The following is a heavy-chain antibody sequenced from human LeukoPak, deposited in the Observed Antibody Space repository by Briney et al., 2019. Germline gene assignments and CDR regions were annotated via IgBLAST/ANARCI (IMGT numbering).Heavy chain of an antibody. D-gene: IGHD1-26*01. V-gene: IGHV1-18*01. Sequence: GASVKVSCNASGYTFTSYGISRVRQAPGQGLEWKGWISAYNGNTNYAQKLQGRVTMTTDTSTSTAYMELGSLRSDDTAVYYCARDRAMWELPIDYWGQGTLVTVSS. CDR3: ARDRAMWELPIDY. CDR1: GYTFTSYG. CDR2: ISAYNGNT. J-gene: IGHJ4*02.